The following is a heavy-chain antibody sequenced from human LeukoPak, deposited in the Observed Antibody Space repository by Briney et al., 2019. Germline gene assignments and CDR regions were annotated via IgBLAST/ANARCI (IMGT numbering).Heavy chain of an antibody. D-gene: IGHD3-22*01. CDR2: IYYSGST. CDR1: GGSISSYY. V-gene: IGHV4-59*12. Sequence: SETLSLTCTVSGGSISSYYWSWIRQPPGKGLEWIGYIYYSGSTNYNPSLKSRVTISVDTSKNQFSLKLSSVTAADTAVYYCARERVSYYDSSGYLDYWGQGTLVTVSS. J-gene: IGHJ4*02. CDR3: ARERVSYYDSSGYLDY.